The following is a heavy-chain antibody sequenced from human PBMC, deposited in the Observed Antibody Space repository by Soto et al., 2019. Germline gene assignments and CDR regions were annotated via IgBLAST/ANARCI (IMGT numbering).Heavy chain of an antibody. J-gene: IGHJ4*02. CDR1: GFTFCNYA. CDR3: AKDAYSYRAPYYFDY. D-gene: IGHD5-18*01. V-gene: IGHV3-23*01. Sequence: GGSLRISSAASGFTFCNYAMSWGRPAPGKGLEWVSAISDSGGSTYYADSVKGRFTISRDNPKNTLYLQMNSLRAEDTAVYYCAKDAYSYRAPYYFDYWGQGTLVTVSS. CDR2: ISDSGGST.